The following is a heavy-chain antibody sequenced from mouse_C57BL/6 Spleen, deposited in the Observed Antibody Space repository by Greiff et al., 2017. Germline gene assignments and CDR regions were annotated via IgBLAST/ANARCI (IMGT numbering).Heavy chain of an antibody. Sequence: QVTLQVSGPGILQPSQTLSLTCSFSGFSLSTFGMGVGWIRQPSGKGLEWLAHIWWDDDKYYNPALKSRLTISKDTSKNQVFLKVANVDTADTATYYCARIAQEPYYSSPRFAYWGQGTLVTVSA. CDR1: GFSLSTFGMG. V-gene: IGHV8-8*01. CDR2: IWWDDDK. J-gene: IGHJ3*01. CDR3: ARIAQEPYYSSPRFAY. D-gene: IGHD2-5*01.